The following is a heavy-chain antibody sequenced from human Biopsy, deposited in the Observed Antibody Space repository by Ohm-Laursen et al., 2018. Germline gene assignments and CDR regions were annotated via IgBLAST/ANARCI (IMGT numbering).Heavy chain of an antibody. J-gene: IGHJ3*02. V-gene: IGHV3-23*01. Sequence: GSLRLSCTASGFTFSSYAMTWFRQAPGKGLEWVSTISGSGQRTYYAESEKGWLTISRDNFKNIVYLQMNSLRAEDTAIYYCVKDIRIVALGAFDIWGQGTMVTVSS. CDR2: ISGSGQRT. D-gene: IGHD5-12*01. CDR3: VKDIRIVALGAFDI. CDR1: GFTFSSYA.